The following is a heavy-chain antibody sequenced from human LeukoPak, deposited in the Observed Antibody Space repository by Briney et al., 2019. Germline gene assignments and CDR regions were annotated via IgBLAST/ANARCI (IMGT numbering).Heavy chain of an antibody. V-gene: IGHV4-59*01. CDR1: GGSISSYY. J-gene: IGHJ6*02. CDR3: ARRPWGGLDV. CDR2: IYNSGST. Sequence: SETLSLTCTVSGGSISSYYWSWIRQPPGKGLEWIGYIYNSGSTNYNPSLKSRVTISVDTSKNQFSLNLSSVTAADTAVYFCARRPWGGLDVWGQGTTVTVSS. D-gene: IGHD1-26*01.